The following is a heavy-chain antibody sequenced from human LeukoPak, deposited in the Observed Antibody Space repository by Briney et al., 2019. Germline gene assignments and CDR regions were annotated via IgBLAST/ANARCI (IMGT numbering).Heavy chain of an antibody. D-gene: IGHD3-22*01. CDR2: FDPEDGET. CDR3: ATQPHDSWLLLQDAFDI. Sequence: ASVKVSCKVSGYTLTELSTHWVRQAPGKGLEWVGGFDPEDGETIYAQKFQGRVTMTEDTSTDTAYMELSSLRSEDTAVYYCATQPHDSWLLLQDAFDIWGQGTMVTVSS. V-gene: IGHV1-24*01. J-gene: IGHJ3*02. CDR1: GYTLTELS.